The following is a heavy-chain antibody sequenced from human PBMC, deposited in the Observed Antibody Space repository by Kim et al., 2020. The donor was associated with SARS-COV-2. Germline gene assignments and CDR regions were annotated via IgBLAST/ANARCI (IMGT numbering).Heavy chain of an antibody. J-gene: IGHJ2*01. CDR3: AKGAPGWFDL. CDR1: GFTFSKYA. V-gene: IGHV3-23*01. Sequence: GGSLRLSCAGSGFTFSKYAVNWVRQAPGKGLEWVSTVSATGADKYYADSVTGRFIISRDNSRSTLYLQMNSLRAEDTAIYYCAKGAPGWFDLWGRGTLVT. CDR2: VSATGADK.